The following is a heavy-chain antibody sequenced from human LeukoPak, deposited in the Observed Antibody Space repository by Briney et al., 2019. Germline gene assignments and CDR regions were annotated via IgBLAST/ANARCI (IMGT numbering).Heavy chain of an antibody. Sequence: PGGSLRLSCSASGFTFSSYAMHWVRQAPGKGLEYVSGINDNGGRTHYGDSVKGRFTISRDDSKNTLYLQMSTLRAEDTAVYYCVKDVSGSYTFDYWSQGTLVTVSS. J-gene: IGHJ4*02. D-gene: IGHD1-26*01. CDR1: GFTFSSYA. CDR3: VKDVSGSYTFDY. CDR2: INDNGGRT. V-gene: IGHV3-64D*09.